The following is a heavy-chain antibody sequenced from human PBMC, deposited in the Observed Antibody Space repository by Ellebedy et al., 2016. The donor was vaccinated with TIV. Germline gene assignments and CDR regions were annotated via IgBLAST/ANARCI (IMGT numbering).Heavy chain of an antibody. D-gene: IGHD5-12*01. Sequence: MPSETLSLTCTVSGGSISSSNDYWAWIRQPPGKGLEWIGTIYYSGSTYYNPSLKSRVTMSVDTSKDQFSLKLSSVTAADTAVYYCARGGGSTWLSAFDIWGQGTMVTVSS. J-gene: IGHJ3*02. CDR1: GGSISSSNDY. CDR2: IYYSGST. V-gene: IGHV4-39*01. CDR3: ARGGGSTWLSAFDI.